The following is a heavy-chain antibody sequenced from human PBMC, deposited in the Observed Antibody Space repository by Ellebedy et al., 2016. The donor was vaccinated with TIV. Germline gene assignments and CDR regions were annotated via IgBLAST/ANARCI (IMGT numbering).Heavy chain of an antibody. CDR2: INYSGRT. J-gene: IGHJ6*02. CDR1: GGSIDSYY. V-gene: IGHV4-59*01. D-gene: IGHD4-11*01. Sequence: SETLSLXXSVSGGSIDSYYWSWIRQPPGRGLEYIGYINYSGRTNFNPSLKSRVTLSVDLSKNQFPLRLTSVTAADTAVYYCAREDSNYSDRYYYYGLDVWGQGTTVTVSS. CDR3: AREDSNYSDRYYYYGLDV.